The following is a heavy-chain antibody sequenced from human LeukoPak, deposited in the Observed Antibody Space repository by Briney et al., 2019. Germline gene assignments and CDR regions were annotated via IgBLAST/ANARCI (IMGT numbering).Heavy chain of an antibody. J-gene: IGHJ4*02. CDR1: GYIFTSYW. Sequence: EALKISCKCSGYIFTSYWIGWVRQIPGKGLEWMGIIYPLDSDPIYSPSLQGQVNISADKYISTAYLQWSSLEASDTGMYYCARYAGSGSYYLTFDYWGQGTLVTVSS. CDR3: ARYAGSGSYYLTFDY. CDR2: IYPLDSDP. D-gene: IGHD3-10*01. V-gene: IGHV5-51*01.